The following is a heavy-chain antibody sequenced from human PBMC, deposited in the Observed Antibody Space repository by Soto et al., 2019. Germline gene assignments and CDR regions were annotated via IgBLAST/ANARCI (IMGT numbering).Heavy chain of an antibody. CDR2: IIPILGIA. CDR1: GGTFSSYT. Sequence: ASVKVSCKASGGTFSSYTISWVRQAPGQGLEWMGRIIPILGIANYAQKFQGRVTITADKSTSTAYMELSSLRSEDTAVYYCASEHRARLYYYCYGMDVWGQGTTVTVSS. V-gene: IGHV1-69*02. J-gene: IGHJ6*02. CDR3: ASEHRARLYYYCYGMDV.